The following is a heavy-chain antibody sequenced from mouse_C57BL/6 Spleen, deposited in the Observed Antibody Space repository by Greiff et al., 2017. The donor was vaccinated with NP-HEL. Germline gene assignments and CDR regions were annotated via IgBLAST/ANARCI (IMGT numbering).Heavy chain of an antibody. CDR1: GYAFSSYW. Sequence: QLQQSGAELVKPGASVKISCKASGYAFSSYWMNWVKQRPGKGLEWIGQIYPGDGDTNYNGKFKGKATLTADKSSSTAYMQLSSLTSEDSAVYFCARAPYYYGSSYDWYFDVWGTGTTVTVSS. V-gene: IGHV1-80*01. CDR3: ARAPYYYGSSYDWYFDV. CDR2: IYPGDGDT. J-gene: IGHJ1*03. D-gene: IGHD1-1*01.